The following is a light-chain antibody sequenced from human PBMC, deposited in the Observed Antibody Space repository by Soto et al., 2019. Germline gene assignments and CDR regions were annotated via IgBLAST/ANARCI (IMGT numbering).Light chain of an antibody. CDR2: ATS. J-gene: IGKJ1*01. V-gene: IGKV1-39*01. CDR3: QQSYSTPRWT. CDR1: QSIGRY. Sequence: DIQMTQSPSSLSAYVGDRVTITCRASQSIGRYLNWYQQKPGRAPKVLIYATSSLQSGVPSRFSGSGSGTDFTLTISSLQPEDFATYYCQQSYSTPRWTFGQGTKVDIK.